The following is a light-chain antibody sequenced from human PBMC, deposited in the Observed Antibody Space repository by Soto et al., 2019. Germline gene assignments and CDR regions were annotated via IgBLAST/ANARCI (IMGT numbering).Light chain of an antibody. CDR2: PAS. Sequence: DIQLTQSPSFLSASVGDRVTITCRASQGIGSYLAWYQQKPGKAPILRIYPASTLQSGVPSRFSGSGSGTEFTLTISSLQPEDFAAYYCQQLNSYPRTFGQGTKVDIK. CDR3: QQLNSYPRT. J-gene: IGKJ1*01. CDR1: QGIGSY. V-gene: IGKV1-9*01.